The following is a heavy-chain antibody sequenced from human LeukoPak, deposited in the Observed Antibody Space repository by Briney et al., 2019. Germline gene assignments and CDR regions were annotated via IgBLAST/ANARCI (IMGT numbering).Heavy chain of an antibody. CDR2: IYYSGST. Sequence: PSETLSLTCTVSGGSISSSSYYWGWIRQPPGKGLEWIGSIYYSGSTYHNPSLKSRVTISVDTSKNQFSLKLSSVTAADTAVYYCARLSSSTTIDPWGQGTLVTVSS. CDR3: ARLSSSTTIDP. CDR1: GGSISSSSYY. V-gene: IGHV4-39*01. J-gene: IGHJ5*02. D-gene: IGHD6-13*01.